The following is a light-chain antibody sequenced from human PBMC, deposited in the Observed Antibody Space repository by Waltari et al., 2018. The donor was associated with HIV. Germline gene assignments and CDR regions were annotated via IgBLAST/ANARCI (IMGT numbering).Light chain of an antibody. CDR1: SSNLGSTS. Sequence: QSVLTQPPSVSEAPRQRVTISCSGSSSNLGSTSVNWYQQVPGKAPKLLIYYDDLLSSGVADRFSGSKSCTSASLAIRGLQSEDEADYYCAAWDDSLNGYVFGSGTKVTVL. J-gene: IGLJ1*01. V-gene: IGLV1-36*01. CDR3: AAWDDSLNGYV. CDR2: YDD.